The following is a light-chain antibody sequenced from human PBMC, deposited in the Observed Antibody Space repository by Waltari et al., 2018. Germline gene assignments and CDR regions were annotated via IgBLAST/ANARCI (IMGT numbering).Light chain of an antibody. CDR3: CSYSGSSSVPYV. J-gene: IGLJ1*01. Sequence: QSALTQPASVSGSPGQSITISCTGSRNNIGFYDLVSWYQQHPGKAPKLTIFDVIKRPSGVSDAFSGSTSGNTASLTISGLETEDDADYYCCSYSGSSSVPYVFGPGTKVTVL. V-gene: IGLV2-23*02. CDR2: DVI. CDR1: RNNIGFYDL.